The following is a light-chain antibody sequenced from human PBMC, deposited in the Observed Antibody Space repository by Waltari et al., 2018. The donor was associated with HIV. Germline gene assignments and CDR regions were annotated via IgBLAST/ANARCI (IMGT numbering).Light chain of an antibody. V-gene: IGKV1-27*01. CDR1: QGISNY. J-gene: IGKJ4*01. CDR2: GAS. CDR3: QKYNSVPLT. Sequence: DIQMTQSPTPLSASVGDRVTITCRASQGISNYLAWYQLKPGKVPKLLIYGASTFQPGVPSRFSGSGSGTVFTLTISSLQPEDVATYYCQKYNSVPLTFGGGTKVEIK.